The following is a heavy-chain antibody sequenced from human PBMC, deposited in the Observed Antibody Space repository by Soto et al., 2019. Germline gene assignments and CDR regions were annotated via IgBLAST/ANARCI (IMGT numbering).Heavy chain of an antibody. Sequence: GGSLRLSCAASGFTFSSYWMSWVRQAPGKGLEWVANIKQDGSEKYYVDSVKGRFTISRDNAKNSLYLQMNSLRAEDTAVYYCARVRLSYYYGMDVWGQGTTVTVSS. CDR1: GFTFSSYW. J-gene: IGHJ6*02. V-gene: IGHV3-7*03. CDR3: ARVRLSYYYGMDV. CDR2: IKQDGSEK.